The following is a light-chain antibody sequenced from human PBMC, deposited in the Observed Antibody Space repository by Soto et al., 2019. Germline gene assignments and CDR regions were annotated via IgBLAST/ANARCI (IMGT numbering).Light chain of an antibody. V-gene: IGLV2-14*01. CDR1: SSDVGDYNY. J-gene: IGLJ2*01. CDR3: SSHTNRSIPYVV. CDR2: EVT. Sequence: QSALTQPASLSGSPGQSITISCTGTSSDVGDYNYVSWYQQNPGKAPKLMISEVTNRHSGVSNRFSGSKSGNTATLTISGLQVEDEADSYCSSHTNRSIPYVVFGGGTKLTVL.